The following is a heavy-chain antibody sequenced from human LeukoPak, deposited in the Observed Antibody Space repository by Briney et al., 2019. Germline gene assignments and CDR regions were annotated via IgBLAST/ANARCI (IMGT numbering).Heavy chain of an antibody. CDR2: IYTSGST. CDR3: ARDRGYSYGWFSPDAFD. D-gene: IGHD5-18*01. CDR1: GGSISSYY. V-gene: IGHV4-4*07. J-gene: IGHJ3*01. Sequence: PSETLSLTCTVSGGSISSYYWSWIRQPAGKGLEWIGRIYTSGSTNYNPSLKSRVTMSVDTSKNQFSPKLSSVTAADTAVYYCARDRGYSYGWFSPDAFDLGPRDNGHRLF.